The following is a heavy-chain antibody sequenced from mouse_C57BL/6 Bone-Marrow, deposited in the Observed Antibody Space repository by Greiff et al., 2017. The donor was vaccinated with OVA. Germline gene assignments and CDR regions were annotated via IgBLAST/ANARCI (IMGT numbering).Heavy chain of an antibody. J-gene: IGHJ1*03. V-gene: IGHV1-64*01. Sequence: QVQLQQPGAELVKPGASVKLSCKASGYTFTSYWMHWVKQRPGQGLEWIGMIPPNSGSTNYNEKFKSKATLTVDKSSSTAYMQLSSLTSEDSAVYYCARPSITTVVATEGYFDVWGTGTTVTVSS. CDR3: ARPSITTVVATEGYFDV. CDR1: GYTFTSYW. CDR2: IPPNSGST. D-gene: IGHD1-1*01.